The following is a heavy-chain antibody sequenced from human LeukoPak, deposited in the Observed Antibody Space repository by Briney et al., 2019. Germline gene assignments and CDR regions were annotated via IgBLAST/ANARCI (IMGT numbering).Heavy chain of an antibody. CDR3: ARLGGDSYYYYYGMDV. CDR2: IYYSGST. V-gene: IGHV4-59*01. J-gene: IGHJ6*02. CDR1: GGSISSYY. D-gene: IGHD4-17*01. Sequence: SETLSLTCTVSGGSISSYYWSWIRQPPGKGLEWIGYIYYSGSTNYNPSLKSRVTISVDTSKNQFSLKLSSVTAADTAVYYCARLGGDSYYYYYGMDVWGQGTTVTVS.